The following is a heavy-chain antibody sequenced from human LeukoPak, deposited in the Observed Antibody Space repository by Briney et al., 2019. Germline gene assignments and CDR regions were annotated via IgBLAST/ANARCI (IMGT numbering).Heavy chain of an antibody. Sequence: GGSLRLSCGASGFTFSSYAMSWVRQAPGKGLEWVSAISGSGGSTYYADPVKGRFTFSRDNSKNTLYLQMNSLRAEDTAVYYCAKVGLVVVVAATLGAFDIWGQGTMVTVSS. D-gene: IGHD2-15*01. J-gene: IGHJ3*02. CDR2: ISGSGGST. CDR3: AKVGLVVVVAATLGAFDI. CDR1: GFTFSSYA. V-gene: IGHV3-23*01.